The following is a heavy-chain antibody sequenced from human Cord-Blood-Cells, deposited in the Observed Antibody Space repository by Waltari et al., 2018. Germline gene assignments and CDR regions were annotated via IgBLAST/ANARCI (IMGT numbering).Heavy chain of an antibody. CDR1: GGSISSYY. CDR2: IYYSGST. CDR3: ARGPARGWGSGSYYND. J-gene: IGHJ4*02. V-gene: IGHV4-59*01. D-gene: IGHD3-10*01. Sequence: QVQLQESGPGLVKPSETLSLTCTVSGGSISSYYWSWIRQPPGKGLEWIGYIYYSGSTNYNPSLKMRVTISVDTSKNQFSLKLSSVTAADTAVYYCARGPARGWGSGSYYNDWGQGTLVTVSS.